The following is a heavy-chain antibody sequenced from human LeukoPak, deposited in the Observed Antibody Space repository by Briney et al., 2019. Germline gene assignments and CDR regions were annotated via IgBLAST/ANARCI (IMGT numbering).Heavy chain of an antibody. J-gene: IGHJ6*03. CDR2: ISSSSSYI. CDR1: GFTFSSYS. Sequence: GGSLRLSCAASGFTFSSYSMNWVRQAPGKGLEWVSSISSSSSYIYYADSVKGRFTISRDNAKNSLYLQMNSLRAEDTAVYYCARESYSSSWYLVDYYYYYMDVWGKGTTVTVSS. CDR3: ARESYSSSWYLVDYYYYYMDV. D-gene: IGHD6-13*01. V-gene: IGHV3-21*01.